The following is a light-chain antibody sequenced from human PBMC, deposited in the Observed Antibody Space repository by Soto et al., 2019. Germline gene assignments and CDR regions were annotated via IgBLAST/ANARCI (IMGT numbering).Light chain of an antibody. CDR3: MQALQTPPT. CDR1: QSLLHSNGYNY. CDR2: LGS. J-gene: IGKJ1*01. V-gene: IGKV2-28*01. Sequence: DIVMTQSPLSLPVTPGEPASISCRSSQSLLHSNGYNYLDWYLQKPGQSPQLLIYLGSNRASGVPDRFSGSGSGTDFTLKISRVEAEDVGLYYCMQALQTPPTFGHGTKVEIK.